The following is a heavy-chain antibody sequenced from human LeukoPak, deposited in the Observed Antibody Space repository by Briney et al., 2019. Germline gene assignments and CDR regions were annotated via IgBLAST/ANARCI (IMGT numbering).Heavy chain of an antibody. V-gene: IGHV3-9*01. CDR3: TKARTGTAYYFDY. CDR1: GFTFDDYS. D-gene: IGHD1-7*01. Sequence: PGRSRRLSCAPSGFTFDDYSMHWVRQAPGKCLEWVSGISCNSGSIGYADSVKGRFTISRDNAKNSLYLQMNSLRAEDTALYYCTKARTGTAYYFDYWGQGTLVTVSS. CDR2: ISCNSGSI. J-gene: IGHJ4*02.